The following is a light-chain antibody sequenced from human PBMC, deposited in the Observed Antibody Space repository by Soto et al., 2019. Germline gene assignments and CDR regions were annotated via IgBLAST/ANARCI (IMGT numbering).Light chain of an antibody. CDR1: LGISNY. Sequence: DIQMTQSPSSLPASIGDRVTITCRASLGISNYLNWYQQKPGKAPELLVFSASSLHSGVPSRLSGSGSGTHFTLTITSLQPEDFAVYYCQQSFSSPLTVGGGTKVDIK. V-gene: IGKV1-39*01. J-gene: IGKJ4*01. CDR3: QQSFSSPLT. CDR2: SAS.